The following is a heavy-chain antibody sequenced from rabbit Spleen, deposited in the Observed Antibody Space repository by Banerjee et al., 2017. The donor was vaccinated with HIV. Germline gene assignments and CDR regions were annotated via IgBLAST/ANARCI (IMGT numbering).Heavy chain of an antibody. Sequence: QSLEESGGDLVKPGASLTLTCTASGLDFSGDSYDSYMCWVRQAPGKGLEWIACIDIGSNGFTYFASWAKGRFTISKTSSTTVTLQVTSLTAADTATYFCARAASGTGWAYDLWGPGTLVTVS. CDR1: GLDFSGDSY. V-gene: IGHV1S40*01. CDR3: ARAASGTGWAYDL. CDR2: IDIGSNGFT. J-gene: IGHJ4*01. D-gene: IGHD1-1*01.